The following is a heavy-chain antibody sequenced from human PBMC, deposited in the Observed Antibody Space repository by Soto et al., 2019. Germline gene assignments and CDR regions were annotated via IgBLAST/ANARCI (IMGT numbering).Heavy chain of an antibody. CDR2: ISYSGST. V-gene: IGHV4-30-4*01. CDR1: GASISSDDYY. J-gene: IGHJ6*02. Sequence: SETLSLTCSISGASISSDDYYWSWFRQPPGKGLEWIRYISYSGSTYYNPSLKSRITISVDTSKTQFSLILSSVTAADTAVFYCAREVNSYYGMDVWGQWTTVTVSS. CDR3: AREVNSYYGMDV.